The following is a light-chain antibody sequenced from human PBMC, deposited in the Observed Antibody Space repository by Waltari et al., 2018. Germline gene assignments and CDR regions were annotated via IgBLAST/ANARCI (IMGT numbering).Light chain of an antibody. J-gene: IGKJ1*01. CDR2: WAS. V-gene: IGKV4-1*01. CDR1: QSVLYSSNNQNY. Sequence: IVMTQSPDSLAVSLGERATINCKSSQSVLYSSNNQNYLAWYQQKPGQPPKLLIYWASTRESGVPDRFSGSGSGTDFTLTISSLQAEDVAVYYCQQYHSTPWAFGQGTKVEIK. CDR3: QQYHSTPWA.